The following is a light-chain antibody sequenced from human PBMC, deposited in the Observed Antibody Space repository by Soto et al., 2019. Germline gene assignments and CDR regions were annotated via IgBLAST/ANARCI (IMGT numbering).Light chain of an antibody. J-gene: IGKJ1*01. Sequence: AIRMTQSPSSFSASTGDRFTITCRASQGISSYLGWYQQTPGKAPKLLISGASSLQSGVPSRFSGSGSGADFTLTISSLQPEDSATYYCLQDYSYPRTFGQGTKVDIK. CDR3: LQDYSYPRT. V-gene: IGKV1-8*01. CDR2: GAS. CDR1: QGISSY.